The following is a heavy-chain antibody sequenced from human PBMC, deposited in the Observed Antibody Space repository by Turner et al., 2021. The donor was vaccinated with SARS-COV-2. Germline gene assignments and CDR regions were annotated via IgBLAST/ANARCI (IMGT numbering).Heavy chain of an antibody. J-gene: IGHJ6*02. Sequence: EVQRLGSGGGVGQPRGSMRLACAAYGITFRRYAMSWVRQSPGKGLEWVSSISGKGGSTYYADSVKGRFTISRDNSKNTLYLQMNSLRAEDTAVYYCAKAHGYSYCGVDYYYYNGMDVWGQGTTVTVSS. D-gene: IGHD5-18*01. CDR1: GITFRRYA. V-gene: IGHV3-23*01. CDR3: AKAHGYSYCGVDYYYYNGMDV. CDR2: ISGKGGST.